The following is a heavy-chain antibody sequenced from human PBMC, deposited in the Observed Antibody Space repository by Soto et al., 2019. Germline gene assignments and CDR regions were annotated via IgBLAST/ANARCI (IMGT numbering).Heavy chain of an antibody. CDR2: IYYSGST. D-gene: IGHD3-22*01. Sequence: SETLSLTCTVSGGSISSGGYYWSWIRQHPGKGLEWIGYIYYSGSTYYNPSLKSRVTISVDTSKNQFSLKLSSVTAADTAVYYCARSLPPTPDSRQYYFDYWGQGTLVTVSS. CDR3: ARSLPPTPDSRQYYFDY. CDR1: GGSISSGGYY. J-gene: IGHJ4*02. V-gene: IGHV4-31*03.